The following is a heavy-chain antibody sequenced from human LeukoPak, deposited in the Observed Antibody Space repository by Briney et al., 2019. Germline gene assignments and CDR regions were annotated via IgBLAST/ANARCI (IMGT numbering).Heavy chain of an antibody. Sequence: PSESLSLTCAVYGGSFSRYYWSWIRQSPGKGLEWIAEIDPRGATNYNPSVKSRVTISVDTSKNQFSLKVRSLSAADTAVYYCARGPTISETGYFDFWGQGTLVTVSS. V-gene: IGHV4-34*01. D-gene: IGHD1-1*01. J-gene: IGHJ4*03. CDR3: ARGPTISETGYFDF. CDR2: IDPRGAT. CDR1: GGSFSRYY.